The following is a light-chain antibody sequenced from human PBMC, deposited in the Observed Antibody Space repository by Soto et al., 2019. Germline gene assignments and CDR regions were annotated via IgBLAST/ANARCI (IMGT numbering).Light chain of an antibody. V-gene: IGLV1-47*01. Sequence: QSVLTQPPSASGTPGQRVTISCSGSSSNIGSNFAYWYHQFPGTAPRLLIYMHNQRPSGVPDRFSGSKSGTSASLAISGLRSEDEGDYYCAAWDDSLRGPVFGGGTKLTVL. CDR2: MHN. CDR3: AAWDDSLRGPV. J-gene: IGLJ2*01. CDR1: SSNIGSNF.